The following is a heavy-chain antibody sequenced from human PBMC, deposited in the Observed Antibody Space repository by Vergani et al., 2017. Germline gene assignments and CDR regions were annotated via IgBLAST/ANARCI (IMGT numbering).Heavy chain of an antibody. Sequence: EVQLLESGGDLVQPGGSLRLSCAASGFTFDDYAMHWVRQAPGKGLEWVSLISWDGGSTYYADSVKGRFTISRDNSKNSLYLQMNSLRAEDTALYYCAKDMRGCSGGSCYSYYYGMDVWGQXP. V-gene: IGHV3-43D*03. CDR3: AKDMRGCSGGSCYSYYYGMDV. CDR2: ISWDGGST. CDR1: GFTFDDYA. D-gene: IGHD2-15*01. J-gene: IGHJ6*02.